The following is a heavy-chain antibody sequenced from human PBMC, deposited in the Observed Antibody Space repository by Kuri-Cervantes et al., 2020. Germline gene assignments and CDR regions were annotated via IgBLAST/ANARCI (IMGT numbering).Heavy chain of an antibody. CDR3: ARHPGGYDILTAYYGVTPEGKFAY. CDR1: GGSISSSNG. CDR2: IYHSGST. J-gene: IGHJ4*02. V-gene: IGHV4-4*02. Sequence: GSLRLSCAVSGGSISSSNGWSWVRQPPGKGLEWIGEIYHSGSTNYNPSLKSRVTISVDKSKNQFSLKLSSVTAADTAVYYCARHPGGYDILTAYYGVTPEGKFAYWGQGTLVTVSS. D-gene: IGHD3-9*01.